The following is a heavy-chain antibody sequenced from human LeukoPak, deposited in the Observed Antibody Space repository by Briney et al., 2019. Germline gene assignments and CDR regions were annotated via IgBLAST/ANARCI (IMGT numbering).Heavy chain of an antibody. CDR2: ISSSSSYI. J-gene: IGHJ4*02. D-gene: IGHD3-3*01. CDR1: GFTFSSYS. V-gene: IGHV3-21*01. CDR3: AKDTTARNFWSGLGY. Sequence: GGSLRLSCAASGFTFSSYSMNWVRQAPGKGLEWVSSISSSSSYIYYADSVKGRFTISRDNAKNSLYLQMNSLRAEDTAVYYCAKDTTARNFWSGLGYWGQGTLVTVSS.